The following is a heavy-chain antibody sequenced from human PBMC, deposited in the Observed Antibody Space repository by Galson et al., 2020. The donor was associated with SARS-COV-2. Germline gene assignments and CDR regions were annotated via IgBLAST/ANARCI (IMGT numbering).Heavy chain of an antibody. Sequence: ASETLSLTCTVSGFSISTGYYWGWIRQPPGKGLEWIGSIYNRGSTFYNPSLKSRVTISLDTSKNQFSLILTSVNAEDTAVYFCARGDLAESGSHYFDYWGQGTLVPVSS. CDR3: ARGDLAESGSHYFDY. J-gene: IGHJ4*02. CDR1: GFSISTGYY. V-gene: IGHV4-38-2*02. D-gene: IGHD1-1*01. CDR2: IYNRGST.